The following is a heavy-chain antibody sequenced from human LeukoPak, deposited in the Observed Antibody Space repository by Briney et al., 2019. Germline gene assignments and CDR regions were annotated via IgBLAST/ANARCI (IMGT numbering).Heavy chain of an antibody. V-gene: IGHV5-10-1*01. Sequence: GESLKISCKGLGYDFSTYWDAWVRQRPGKGLEWMGRIDPSDSYPNYSPSFQGHVTISADKSISTAYLQWSSLKASDTAMYYCARQGGSSDYSSDYWGQGTLVTVSS. CDR2: IDPSDSYP. J-gene: IGHJ4*02. CDR1: GYDFSTYW. CDR3: ARQGGSSDYSSDY. D-gene: IGHD3-22*01.